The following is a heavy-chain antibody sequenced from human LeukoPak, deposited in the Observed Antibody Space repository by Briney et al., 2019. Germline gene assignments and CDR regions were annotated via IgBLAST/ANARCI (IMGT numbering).Heavy chain of an antibody. J-gene: IGHJ3*02. V-gene: IGHV3-53*01. D-gene: IGHD3-10*01. CDR2: IYSGGST. CDR1: GFTVSSNY. CDR3: ARAWWFGEDAFDI. Sequence: GGSLRLSCAASGFTVSSNYMSWVRQAPGKGLEWVSVIYSGGSTYYADSVKGRFTISRDNSKNTLYLQMNSLRAEDTAVCYCARAWWFGEDAFDIWGQGTMVTVSS.